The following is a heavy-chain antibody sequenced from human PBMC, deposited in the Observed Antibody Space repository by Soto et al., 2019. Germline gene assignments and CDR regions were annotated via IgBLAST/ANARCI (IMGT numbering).Heavy chain of an antibody. CDR1: GFPFSSYA. CDR3: ARPPRYLWCGYSTYFDY. CDR2: ISYDGSIT. D-gene: IGHD3-3*01. V-gene: IGHV3-30-3*01. Sequence: GGSLRLSCEGSGFPFSSYAIHWVRQTPGKGLEWVAVISYDGSITYYSDSVKGRFTISRDTPTNTVYLQLNGLRGDDTAVCYCARPPRYLWCGYSTYFDYWGQGTLVTVS. J-gene: IGHJ4*02.